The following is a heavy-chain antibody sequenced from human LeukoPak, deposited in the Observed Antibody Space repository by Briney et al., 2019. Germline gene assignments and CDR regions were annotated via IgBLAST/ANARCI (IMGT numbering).Heavy chain of an antibody. D-gene: IGHD6-13*01. CDR3: ARGRSWYPHRGWFDP. J-gene: IGHJ5*02. V-gene: IGHV4-39*07. CDR1: GGSISSSSYY. CDR2: IYYSGST. Sequence: SETLSLTCTVSGGSISSSSYYWGWIRQPPGKGLEGIGSIYYSGSTYYNPSLKSRVTISVDTSKNQFSLKLSSVTAADTAVYYCARGRSWYPHRGWFDPWGQGTLVTVSS.